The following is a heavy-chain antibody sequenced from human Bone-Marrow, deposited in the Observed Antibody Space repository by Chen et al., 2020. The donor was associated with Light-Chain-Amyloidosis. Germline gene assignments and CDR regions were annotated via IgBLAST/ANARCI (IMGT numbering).Heavy chain of an antibody. CDR3: ARRRDGYNFDY. Sequence: EVQLEQSGPEVQKPGESLKISCKGSGYNFPNYWIGWVRQMPGKGLEWMGVIYPDDSDARYSPSFEGQVTISADKSITTAYLQWRSLKASDTAMYYCARRRDGYNFDYWGQGTLVTVSS. CDR2: IYPDDSDA. CDR1: GYNFPNYW. V-gene: IGHV5-51*01. D-gene: IGHD5-12*01. J-gene: IGHJ4*02.